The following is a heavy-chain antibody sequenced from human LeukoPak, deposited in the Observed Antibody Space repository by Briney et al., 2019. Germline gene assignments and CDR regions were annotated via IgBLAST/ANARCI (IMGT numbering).Heavy chain of an antibody. CDR2: ISSDGGRT. Sequence: PGGSLRLSCSASGFTFSSFAMFWVRQAPGKGLEYVSGISSDGGRTNYADSVKARFTISRDNSKVTLYLQMTSLRPEDTAIYYCVKDPSGNYFYFDYWGQGNLVTVSS. J-gene: IGHJ4*02. CDR1: GFTFSSFA. CDR3: VKDPSGNYFYFDY. D-gene: IGHD1-26*01. V-gene: IGHV3-64D*09.